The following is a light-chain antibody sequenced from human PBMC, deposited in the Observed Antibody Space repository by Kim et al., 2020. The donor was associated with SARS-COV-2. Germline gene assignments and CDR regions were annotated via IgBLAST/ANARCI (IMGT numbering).Light chain of an antibody. CDR1: SANIGAGYD. V-gene: IGLV1-40*01. Sequence: QSVTISCTGSSANIGAGYDVHWYQQFPGAAPKFLIYGNDNRPSGVPDRFSGSKSGTSASLAITGLQPEDEADYYCQSYDNSLSGYVFGTGTKVTVL. CDR3: QSYDNSLSGYV. J-gene: IGLJ1*01. CDR2: GND.